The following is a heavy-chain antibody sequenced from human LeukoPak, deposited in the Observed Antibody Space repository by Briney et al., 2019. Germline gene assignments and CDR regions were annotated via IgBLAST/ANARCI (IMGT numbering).Heavy chain of an antibody. D-gene: IGHD6-13*01. CDR2: ISGSGGST. CDR1: GFTFSSYA. V-gene: IGHV3-23*01. CDR3: AKAGYSTDYYYMDV. Sequence: GGSLRLSCAASGFTFSSYAMSWVRQAPGKGLEWVSAISGSGGSTYYADSVKGRFTISRDNSKNTLYLQMNSLRAEDTAVYYCAKAGYSTDYYYMDVWGKGTTVTVSS. J-gene: IGHJ6*03.